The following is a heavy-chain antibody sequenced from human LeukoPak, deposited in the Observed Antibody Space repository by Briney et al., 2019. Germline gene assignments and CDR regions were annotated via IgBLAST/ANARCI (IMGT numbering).Heavy chain of an antibody. J-gene: IGHJ5*02. CDR1: GGSISSDH. V-gene: IGHV4-4*07. Sequence: PSETLSLTCTVSGGSISSDHWSCIRQPAGKGLEWIGRTDISGTTKYNPSLKSRVTMSVDMPKNHFSLKLSSVSAADTAVYYCARGPYYDSSGYRWFDPWGQGTLVTVS. CDR2: TDISGTT. D-gene: IGHD3-22*01. CDR3: ARGPYYDSSGYRWFDP.